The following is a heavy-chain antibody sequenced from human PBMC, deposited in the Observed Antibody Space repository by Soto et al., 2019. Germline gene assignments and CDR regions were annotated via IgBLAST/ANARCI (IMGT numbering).Heavy chain of an antibody. CDR3: AYFPGY. D-gene: IGHD1-26*01. J-gene: IGHJ4*02. CDR2: ISSSSSTI. CDR1: VFTFSSYS. V-gene: IGHV3-48*01. Sequence: EVQLVESGGGLVQPGGSRIPSCAPSVFTFSSYSMNLVRQAPGKVLEWVSYISSSSSTIYYADSVKGRFTISRDNAKKSLYLRMNSLRAEDTAVYYCAYFPGYWGQGTLVTVSS.